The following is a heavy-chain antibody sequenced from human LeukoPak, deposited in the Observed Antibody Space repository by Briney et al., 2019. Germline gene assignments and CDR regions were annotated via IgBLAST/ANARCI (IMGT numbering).Heavy chain of an antibody. D-gene: IGHD3-22*01. J-gene: IGHJ4*02. CDR3: AKGSYYDSSGSFYFDY. CDR1: GFTFSSYA. V-gene: IGHV3-23*01. Sequence: PGGSLRLSCAASGFTFSSYAMSWVRQAPGKGLEWVSGISGSGDNTYYADSVKGRFTISGDNSENTLYVQVNSLGTEDTAAYYCAKGSYYDSSGSFYFDYWGQGTLVTVSS. CDR2: ISGSGDNT.